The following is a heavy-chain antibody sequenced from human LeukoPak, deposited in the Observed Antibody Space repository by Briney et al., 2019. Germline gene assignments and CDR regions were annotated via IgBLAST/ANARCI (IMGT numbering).Heavy chain of an antibody. J-gene: IGHJ5*02. CDR2: MNPNSGNT. D-gene: IGHD3-10*01. Sequence: GSVKVSCKASGYTFTSYDINWVRQATGHGLEWMGWMNPNSGNTGHAQTFPGRVTMTRTTSISTAYMELSSLGSEVTAVYYCARGLRAHAAGFRGVVGNWFDPWGQGTLVTVSS. V-gene: IGHV1-8*01. CDR3: ARGLRAHAAGFRGVVGNWFDP. CDR1: GYTFTSYD.